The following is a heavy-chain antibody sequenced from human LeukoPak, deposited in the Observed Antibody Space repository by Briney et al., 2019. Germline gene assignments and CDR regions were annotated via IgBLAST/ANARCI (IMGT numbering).Heavy chain of an antibody. CDR1: GGSFSGYY. D-gene: IGHD5-12*01. CDR2: INHSGST. Sequence: PSETLSLTCAVYGGSFSGYYWSWLRQPPGKGLEWIGEINHSGSTNYNPSLKSRVTISVDTSKNQFSLKLSSVTAADTAVYYCARLTRQYSGYDCLDYWGQGTLVTVSS. J-gene: IGHJ4*02. CDR3: ARLTRQYSGYDCLDY. V-gene: IGHV4-34*01.